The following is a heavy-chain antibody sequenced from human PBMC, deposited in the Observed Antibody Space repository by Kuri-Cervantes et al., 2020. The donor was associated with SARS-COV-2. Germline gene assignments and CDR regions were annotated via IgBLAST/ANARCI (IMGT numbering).Heavy chain of an antibody. V-gene: IGHV4-61*02. CDR3: ARADYNCGGDCYDAFDI. J-gene: IGHJ3*02. CDR2: IYSSGST. D-gene: IGHD2-21*01. Sequence: SCTVSGSSINSGDYYWSWIRQPAGKGLEWIGRIYSSGSTNYNFSLRSRVTISIDTSKTQFSLRLSTVTAAATAVYYCARADYNCGGDCYDAFDIWGQGTMVTVSS. CDR1: GSSINSGDYY.